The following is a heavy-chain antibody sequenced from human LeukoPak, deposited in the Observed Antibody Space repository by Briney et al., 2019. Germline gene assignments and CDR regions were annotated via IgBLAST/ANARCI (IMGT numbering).Heavy chain of an antibody. CDR2: IMPIFDTA. CDR1: GGTFSNYA. CDR3: ARDPYSSGWPDY. J-gene: IGHJ4*02. V-gene: IGHV1-69*05. Sequence: SVKVSCKASGGTFSNYAISWVRQAPGQGLEWMGGIMPIFDTADYAQKFQGRVTITRDTSASTAYMELSSLRSEDTAVYYCARDPYSSGWPDYWGQGTLVTVSS. D-gene: IGHD6-19*01.